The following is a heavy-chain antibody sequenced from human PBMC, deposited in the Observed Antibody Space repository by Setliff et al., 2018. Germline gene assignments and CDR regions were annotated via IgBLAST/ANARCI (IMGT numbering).Heavy chain of an antibody. CDR3: ARINFYVSSGYYYAPDY. CDR1: GYSFSESI. D-gene: IGHD3-22*01. Sequence: ASVKVSCKASGYSFSESIVSWVRQAPGLGLEWMGWISAYNGMTHSAQNFQGRVTLTTDTSTNMGYLEVRGLTSDDTALYYCARINFYVSSGYYYAPDYWGQGTLVTVSS. V-gene: IGHV1-18*01. J-gene: IGHJ4*02. CDR2: ISAYNGMT.